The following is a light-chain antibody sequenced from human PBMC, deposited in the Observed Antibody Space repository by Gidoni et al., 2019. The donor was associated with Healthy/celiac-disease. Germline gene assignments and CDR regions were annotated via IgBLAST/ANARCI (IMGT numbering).Light chain of an antibody. V-gene: IGLV3-1*01. Sequence: SYDLTQPPSVSVSPGQTASITCSGHKLGDKYACWYQQKKGQSPVLVIYQDSRRTSGIHERFSGSNSGNTATLTISGTQAMDEADYYCQAWDSSTAWGVFGGGTKLTVL. CDR2: QDS. J-gene: IGLJ3*02. CDR3: QAWDSSTAWGV. CDR1: KLGDKY.